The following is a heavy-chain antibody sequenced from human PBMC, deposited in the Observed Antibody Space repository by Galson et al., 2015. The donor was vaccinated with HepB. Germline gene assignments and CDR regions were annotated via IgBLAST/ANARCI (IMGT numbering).Heavy chain of an antibody. D-gene: IGHD3-10*01. J-gene: IGHJ6*04. CDR3: ARDRDPDLVRGVDSPYV. CDR1: GGTFSSYA. V-gene: IGHV1-69*10. Sequence: SVKVSCKASGGTFSSYAISWVRQAPGQGLEWMGGIIPNLGIANYAQKFQGRVTITADKSTSTAYMELSSLRSEDTAVYYCARDRDPDLVRGVDSPYVWGKGTTVTVSS. CDR2: IIPNLGIA.